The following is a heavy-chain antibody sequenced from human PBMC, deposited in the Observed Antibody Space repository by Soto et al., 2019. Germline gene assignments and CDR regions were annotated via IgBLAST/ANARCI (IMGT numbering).Heavy chain of an antibody. CDR3: ARENNVLPGGYFDY. Sequence: QLQLQESGSGLVKPSQTLSLTCAVSGGSISSGGYSWSWIRQPPGKGLEWIGYIYHSGSTYYNPPLKRRVTISVDRSKNQFSLKLSSLTAADTAVYYCARENNVLPGGYFDYWGQGTLVTVSS. J-gene: IGHJ4*02. V-gene: IGHV4-30-2*01. CDR2: IYHSGST. D-gene: IGHD3-10*01. CDR1: GGSISSGGYS.